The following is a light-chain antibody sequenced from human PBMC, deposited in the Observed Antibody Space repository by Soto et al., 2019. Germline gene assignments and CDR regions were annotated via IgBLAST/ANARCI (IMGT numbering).Light chain of an antibody. CDR2: GAS. V-gene: IGKV3-15*01. CDR3: PQYNNLPPDT. Sequence: EIILTHSPASLSVSPGERATLSCRASQSVNNNLAWYQQKPGQAPRLLIYGASTRATGIPGRLRGSGSGTEFTNTITSLQSEDFAVYFSPQYNNLPPDTCGQRNKREIK. J-gene: IGKJ2*01. CDR1: QSVNNN.